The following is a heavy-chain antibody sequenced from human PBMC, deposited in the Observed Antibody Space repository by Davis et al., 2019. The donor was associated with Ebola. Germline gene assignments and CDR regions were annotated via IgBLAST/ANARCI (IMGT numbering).Heavy chain of an antibody. CDR3: ARDPYGDYGFDY. D-gene: IGHD4-17*01. V-gene: IGHV3-23*01. CDR1: GFTFSSYA. Sequence: PGGSLSLSRAASGFTFSSYAMSWVRQAPGKGLEWVSAISGSGGSTYYADSVKGRFTISRDNSKNTLYLQMNSLRAEDTAVYYCARDPYGDYGFDYWGQGTLVTVSS. CDR2: ISGSGGST. J-gene: IGHJ4*02.